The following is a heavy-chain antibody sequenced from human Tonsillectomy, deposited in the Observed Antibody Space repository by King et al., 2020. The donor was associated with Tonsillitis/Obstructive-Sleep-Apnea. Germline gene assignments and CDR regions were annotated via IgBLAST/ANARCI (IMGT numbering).Heavy chain of an antibody. Sequence: VQLVESGGVVVQPGGSLRLSCVVSGFIFDDYNMHWVRQVPGKGLEWVSLITWDSSGTYFADSLKGRFNISGDNSKNSLFLQMNSLKTEDTALYYCAKGEGYSSSKYYRDVGRKGTTVTVSS. CDR2: ITWDSSGT. J-gene: IGHJ6*03. V-gene: IGHV3-43*01. CDR3: AKGEGYSSSKYYRDV. D-gene: IGHD6-6*01. CDR1: GFIFDDYN.